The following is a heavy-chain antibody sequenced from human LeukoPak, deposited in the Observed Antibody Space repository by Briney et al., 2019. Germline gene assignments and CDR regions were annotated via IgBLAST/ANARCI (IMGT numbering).Heavy chain of an antibody. Sequence: PSETLSLTCTVSGGSISSGDYYWSWIRQPPGKGLEWIGYIYYSGSTYYSPSLKSRVTISVDTSKNQFSLKLSSVTAADTAVYYCARVLYGWYFDLWGRGTLVTVSS. CDR3: ARVLYGWYFDL. CDR2: IYYSGST. CDR1: GGSISSGDYY. D-gene: IGHD2-2*02. J-gene: IGHJ2*01. V-gene: IGHV4-30-4*01.